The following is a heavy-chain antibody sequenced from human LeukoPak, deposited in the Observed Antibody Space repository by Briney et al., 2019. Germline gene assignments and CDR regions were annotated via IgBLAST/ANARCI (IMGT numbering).Heavy chain of an antibody. D-gene: IGHD3-16*01. J-gene: IGHJ4*02. CDR3: ARQGDLSLDY. CDR1: GSRFTSYW. CDR2: IYPGDSDT. Sequence: GESLKISCKGSGSRFTSYWIGGGRQMPGKGLEWMGIIYPGDSDTRYSPSFQGQVTISADKSISTAYLQWSSLKASDTAMYYCARQGDLSLDYWGQGTLVTVSS. V-gene: IGHV5-51*01.